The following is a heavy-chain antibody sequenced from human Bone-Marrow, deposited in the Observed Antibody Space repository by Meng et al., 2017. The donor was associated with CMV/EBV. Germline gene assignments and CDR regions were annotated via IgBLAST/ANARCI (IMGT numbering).Heavy chain of an antibody. Sequence: GESLKISCAASGFTVSINYMSWVRQAPGKGLEWVSVIYSGGSTYYADSVKGRFTISRDNSKNTLYLQMNSLRAEDTAVYYCARITSFFGVANGWFDPWGQGTRVTVSS. CDR1: GFTVSINY. CDR2: IYSGGST. V-gene: IGHV3-53*01. J-gene: IGHJ5*02. D-gene: IGHD3-3*02. CDR3: ARITSFFGVANGWFDP.